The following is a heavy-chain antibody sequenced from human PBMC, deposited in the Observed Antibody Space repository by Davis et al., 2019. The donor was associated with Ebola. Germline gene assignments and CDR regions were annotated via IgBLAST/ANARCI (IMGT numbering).Heavy chain of an antibody. Sequence: MPSETLSLTCAVYGGSFSGYYWSWVRQSPGKGLEWLGEVIDSGITNYNPSLKSRVTISVDTSKNQFSLKLSSVTAADTAVYYCARADIVVVAAAFDYWGQGTLVTVSS. J-gene: IGHJ4*02. CDR3: ARADIVVVAAAFDY. CDR2: VIDSGIT. V-gene: IGHV4-34*12. CDR1: GGSFSGYY. D-gene: IGHD2-15*01.